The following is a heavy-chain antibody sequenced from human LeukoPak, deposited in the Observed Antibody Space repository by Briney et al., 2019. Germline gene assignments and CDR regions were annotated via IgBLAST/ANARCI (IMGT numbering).Heavy chain of an antibody. CDR2: INPNSGGT. CDR3: ARGIDGTSGYHYYYWYFDL. J-gene: IGHJ2*01. D-gene: IGHD3-22*01. Sequence: ASVKVSCKASGYTFTRYYVHWLRQAPGHGREWMGWINPNSGGTNYAQKFQDRVTLTRDTSISTAYMELSRLRSYDTAVYFCARGIDGTSGYHYYYWYFDLWGRGTLVTVSS. V-gene: IGHV1-2*02. CDR1: GYTFTRYY.